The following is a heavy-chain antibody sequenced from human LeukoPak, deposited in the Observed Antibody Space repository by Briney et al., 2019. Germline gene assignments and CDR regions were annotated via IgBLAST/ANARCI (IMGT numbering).Heavy chain of an antibody. CDR3: STPWSY. J-gene: IGHJ4*02. CDR2: VGGSGAGT. V-gene: IGHV3-23*01. Sequence: GGSLRLSCVASGFTFSNYAMTWVRQAPGKGLEWVSAVGGSGAGTKYADSVKGRFTISRDNSKNTLYLQMNSLTAEDTAVYFCSTPWSYWGRGTLVTVSS. D-gene: IGHD3-3*01. CDR1: GFTFSNYA.